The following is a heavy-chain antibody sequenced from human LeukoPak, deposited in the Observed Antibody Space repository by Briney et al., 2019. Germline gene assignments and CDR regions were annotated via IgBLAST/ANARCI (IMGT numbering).Heavy chain of an antibody. V-gene: IGHV5-51*01. CDR2: IYPDDSDA. CDR1: GYSFTTYW. D-gene: IGHD6-6*01. CDR3: ARVPFFSTSSGYYFDY. J-gene: IGHJ4*02. Sequence: GESLKFSCKGSGYSFTTYWIGWVRQMLGKGLEWMGIIYPDDSDARYSTSFQGQVTISADKSISTAYLQWSSLKASDTAMYYCARVPFFSTSSGYYFDYWGQGTLVTVSS.